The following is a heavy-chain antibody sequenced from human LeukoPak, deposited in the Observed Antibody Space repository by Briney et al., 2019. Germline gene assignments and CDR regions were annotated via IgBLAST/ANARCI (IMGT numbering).Heavy chain of an antibody. CDR3: VKSNWD. Sequence: PGGSLRLPCSASGFTFSSYYMHWVRQAPGQGLEYIATISSNGDRTNYADSMKGRLAISRDNSKNTLYLQMSSVRAEDTAAYYCVKSNWDWGQGTLVTVSS. J-gene: IGHJ4*02. V-gene: IGHV3-64D*06. CDR2: ISSNGDRT. D-gene: IGHD7-27*01. CDR1: GFTFSSYY.